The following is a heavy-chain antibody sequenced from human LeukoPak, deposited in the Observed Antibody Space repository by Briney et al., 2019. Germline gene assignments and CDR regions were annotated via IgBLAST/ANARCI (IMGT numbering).Heavy chain of an antibody. CDR1: GCTFTGYH. CDR2: INPISGGT. D-gene: IGHD4-17*01. J-gene: IGHJ4*02. CDR3: ARDPGYGDLPFDY. V-gene: IGHV1-2*06. Sequence: GASVKVSCKASGCTFTGYHMHSVREAPGHRLEWMGRINPISGGTNYAQKFQGRVTMTRDTSISTAYMELSRLRSDDTAVYYCARDPGYGDLPFDYWGQGTLVTVSS.